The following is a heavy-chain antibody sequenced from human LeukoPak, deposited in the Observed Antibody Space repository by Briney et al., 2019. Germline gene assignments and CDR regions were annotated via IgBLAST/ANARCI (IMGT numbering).Heavy chain of an antibody. Sequence: PSETLSLTCTVSGDSIISGSYYWTWIRQPAGKTLEWIGRIYTSGTTNYNPSVESRATISIGTADNQFSLRLSSVTAADTAIYYCARVWWQRGHWFVSWGQGTLGTVSS. D-gene: IGHD4-23*01. CDR2: IYTSGTT. J-gene: IGHJ5*01. V-gene: IGHV4-61*02. CDR1: GDSIISGSYY. CDR3: ARVWWQRGHWFVS.